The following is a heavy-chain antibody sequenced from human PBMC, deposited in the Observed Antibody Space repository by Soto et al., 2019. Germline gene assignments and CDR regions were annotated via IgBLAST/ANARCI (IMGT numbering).Heavy chain of an antibody. CDR3: ARGVKHVTMIVVVTTGTFDY. CDR2: INHSGST. V-gene: IGHV4-39*07. CDR1: GSSISSSSYY. Sequence: PSETLSLTCTVSGSSISSSSYYWGWIRQPPGKGLEWIGEINHSGSTNYNPSLKSRVTISVDTSKNQFSLKLSSVTAADTAVYYCARGVKHVTMIVVVTTGTFDYWGQGTLVTVSS. D-gene: IGHD3-22*01. J-gene: IGHJ4*02.